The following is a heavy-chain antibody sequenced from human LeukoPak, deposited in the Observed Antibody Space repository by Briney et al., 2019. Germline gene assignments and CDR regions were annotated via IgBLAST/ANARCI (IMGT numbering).Heavy chain of an antibody. CDR2: IYPGDSDT. D-gene: IGHD1-26*01. J-gene: IGHJ4*02. V-gene: IGHV5-51*01. CDR1: GYSFTSYW. CDR3: ARSLTARGSYAL. Sequence: GESLKISCKGSGYSFTSYWIGWARQIPGKGLEWMGIIYPGDSDTRYSPSFQGQVTISADKSISTAYLQWSSLKASDTAMYFCARSLTARGSYALWGQGTLVTASS.